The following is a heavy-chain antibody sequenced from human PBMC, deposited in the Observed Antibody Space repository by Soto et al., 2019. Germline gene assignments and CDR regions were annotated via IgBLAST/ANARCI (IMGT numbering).Heavy chain of an antibody. CDR1: VGSINSFDYC. CDR3: ARRYCGGRNCYSYLDF. Sequence: SETLSLTCTVSVGSINSFDYCCGWIRQPPGKGLEWIGYISYSGITYYNPSLKSRLTISVDTSKNQFSLKLTSVTAADTAVYYCARRYCGGRNCYSYLDFWGQGTLVTVSS. CDR2: ISYSGIT. V-gene: IGHV4-30-4*01. D-gene: IGHD2-15*01. J-gene: IGHJ4*02.